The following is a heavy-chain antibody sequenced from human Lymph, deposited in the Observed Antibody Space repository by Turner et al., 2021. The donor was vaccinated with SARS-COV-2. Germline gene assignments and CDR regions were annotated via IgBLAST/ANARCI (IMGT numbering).Heavy chain of an antibody. J-gene: IGHJ4*02. CDR3: AKDRFTLSSGWEDY. CDR2: SSGSSGTT. Sequence: EVQLLESGGGLVQPGGSLRLSCAASGFTFSSYAMSWVGRAPGKGLEWVSGSSGSSGTTHYADSGKGRFTISRDNSKNTLYLQMNSLRAEDTAVYYCAKDRFTLSSGWEDYWGQGTLVTVSS. D-gene: IGHD6-19*01. CDR1: GFTFSSYA. V-gene: IGHV3-23*01.